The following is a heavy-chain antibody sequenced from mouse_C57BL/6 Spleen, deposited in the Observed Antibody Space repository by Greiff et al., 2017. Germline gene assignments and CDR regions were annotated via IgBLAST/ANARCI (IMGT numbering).Heavy chain of an antibody. CDR1: GYTFTDYY. CDR2: INPNNGGT. V-gene: IGHV1-26*01. CDR3: ATAYYDY. Sequence: VQLQQSGPELVKPGASVKISCKASGYTFTDYYMNWVKQSHGKSLEWIGDINPNNGGTSYTQKFKGKATLTVDKSSSTAYMELRSLTSEDSAVYCWATAYYDYWGQGTTLTVSS. J-gene: IGHJ2*01.